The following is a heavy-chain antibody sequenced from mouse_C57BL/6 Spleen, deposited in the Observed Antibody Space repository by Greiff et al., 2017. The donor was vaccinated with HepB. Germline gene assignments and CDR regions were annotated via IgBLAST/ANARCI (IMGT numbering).Heavy chain of an antibody. CDR1: GYTFTSYW. J-gene: IGHJ3*01. CDR2: IYPGNSDT. CDR3: TKEGVGYPFPAWFAY. V-gene: IGHV1-5*01. Sequence: DVKLQESGPVLARPGASVKMSCKTSGYTFTSYWMHWVKQRPGQGLEWIGAIYPGNSDTSYNQKFKGKAKLTAVTSASTAYMELSSLTNEDAAVYYCTKEGVGYPFPAWFAYWGQGTLVTVSA. D-gene: IGHD2-2*01.